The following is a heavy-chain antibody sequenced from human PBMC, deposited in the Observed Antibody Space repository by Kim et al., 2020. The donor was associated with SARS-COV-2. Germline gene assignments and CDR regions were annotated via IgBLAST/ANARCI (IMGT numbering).Heavy chain of an antibody. CDR3: ARDYGGLEAPDDY. V-gene: IGHV3-30*04. CDR2: ISYDGSNK. Sequence: GGSLRLSCAASGFTFSSYAMHWVRQAPGKGLEWVAVISYDGSNKYYADSVKGRFTISRDNSKNTLYLQMNSLRAEDTAVYYCARDYGGLEAPDDYWGQGT. J-gene: IGHJ4*02. CDR1: GFTFSSYA. D-gene: IGHD3-16*01.